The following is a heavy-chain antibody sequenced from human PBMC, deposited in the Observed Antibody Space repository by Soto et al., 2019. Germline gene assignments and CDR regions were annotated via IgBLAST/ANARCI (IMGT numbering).Heavy chain of an antibody. Sequence: GWSLILSCAASGFTFSDYYMSWIRQAPGKGLDWVSYISSSSSNTKYADSVKGRFTISRDNAKNSLYLQMNSLRAEDTAVYYCARVVFRYRSSSPDDVWCQGPTVSVS. CDR1: GFTFSDYY. CDR3: ARVVFRYRSSSPDDV. D-gene: IGHD6-6*01. J-gene: IGHJ6*02. V-gene: IGHV3-11*06. CDR2: ISSSSSNT.